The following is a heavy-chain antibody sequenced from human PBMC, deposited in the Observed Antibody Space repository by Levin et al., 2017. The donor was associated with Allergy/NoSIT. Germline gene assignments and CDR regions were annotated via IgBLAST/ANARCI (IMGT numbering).Heavy chain of an antibody. CDR3: ARSIRKQYLNYFDP. Sequence: SQTLSLTCTVSGASISSYYWSWIRQSPRKGLEWIGSTYNNGNTHYNPSLNSRVTISVDTSKNQFSLRLTSVSDADTAVYYCARSIRKQYLNYFDPWGQGIRVTVSS. V-gene: IGHV4-59*01. J-gene: IGHJ5*02. CDR2: TYNNGNT. D-gene: IGHD1-7*01. CDR1: GASISSYY.